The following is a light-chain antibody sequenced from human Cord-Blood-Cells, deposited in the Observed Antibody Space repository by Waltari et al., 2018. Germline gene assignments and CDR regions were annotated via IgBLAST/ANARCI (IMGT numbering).Light chain of an antibody. CDR3: CSYAGSYTLV. Sequence: QSALTQPRSVSGSPGQSVTISCTGTSSDVGGYNYVSWYQQHPGKAPKLMIYDVSKRPSRVPDRFSGSKSGSTASLTSAGRQAEDEADYYCCSYAGSYTLVFGGGTKLPVL. V-gene: IGLV2-11*02. CDR2: DVS. J-gene: IGLJ3*02. CDR1: SSDVGGYNY.